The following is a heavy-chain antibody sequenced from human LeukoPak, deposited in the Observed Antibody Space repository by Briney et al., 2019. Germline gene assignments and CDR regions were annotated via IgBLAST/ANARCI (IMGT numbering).Heavy chain of an antibody. Sequence: ASVKVSCKASGYTFTSYDINWVRQATGQGLEWMGWMDPNSGNTGYAQKFQGRVTITRNTSISTAYMELSSLRSEDTAVYYCATNYYGSGSYSFDIWGQGTMVTVSS. J-gene: IGHJ3*02. CDR1: GYTFTSYD. CDR2: MDPNSGNT. V-gene: IGHV1-8*03. CDR3: ATNYYGSGSYSFDI. D-gene: IGHD3-10*01.